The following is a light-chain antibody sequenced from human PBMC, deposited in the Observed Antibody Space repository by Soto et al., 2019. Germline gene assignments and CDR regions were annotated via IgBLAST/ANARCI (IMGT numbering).Light chain of an antibody. CDR1: QSVSTR. V-gene: IGKV1-5*02. CDR2: DAL. Sequence: DIQMTQSPSSLSASVGDRVTIICRASQSVSTRLAWYQQKPGKAPKVLIYDALSLESGVPSRFSGGGYGTEFTLTINSLQPDDFATYYCQQYDTYSWTFGQGTKVDIK. CDR3: QQYDTYSWT. J-gene: IGKJ1*01.